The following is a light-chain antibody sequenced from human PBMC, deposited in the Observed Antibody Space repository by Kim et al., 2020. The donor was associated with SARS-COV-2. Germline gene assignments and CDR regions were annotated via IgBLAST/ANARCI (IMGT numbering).Light chain of an antibody. J-gene: IGLJ2*01. CDR3: ATWDDTLSGLV. Sequence: QSALAQPPSASGTPGQKVTISCSGSDAAGGNNYVYWYQHLPGTAPRLLIFCNNQRPSAVPYRFSASKSGATASLAISGLRSEDEADYYCATWDDTLSGLVFGGGTHLTVL. CDR1: DAAGGNNY. V-gene: IGLV1-47*01. CDR2: CNN.